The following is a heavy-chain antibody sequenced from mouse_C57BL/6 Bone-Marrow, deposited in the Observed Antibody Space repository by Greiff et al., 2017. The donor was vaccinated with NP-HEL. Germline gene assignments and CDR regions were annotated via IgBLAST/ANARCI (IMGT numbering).Heavy chain of an antibody. CDR2: IYPGSGST. Sequence: QVQLKQPGAELVKPGASVKMSCKASGYTFTSYWITWVKQRPGQGLEWIGDIYPGSGSTNYNEKFKSKATLTVDTSSSTAYMQLSSLTSEDSAVYDCASDGSGNWPFDYGGQGTTLTVSS. J-gene: IGHJ2*01. V-gene: IGHV1-55*01. CDR1: GYTFTSYW. CDR3: ASDGSGNWPFDY. D-gene: IGHD2-1*01.